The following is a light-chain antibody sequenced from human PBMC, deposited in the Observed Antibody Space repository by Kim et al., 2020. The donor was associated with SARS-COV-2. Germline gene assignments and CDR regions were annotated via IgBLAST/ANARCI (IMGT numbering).Light chain of an antibody. V-gene: IGLV2-14*03. Sequence: GQSITISCTGTSSDVGGYNYVSWYQQHPGEAPKLMIYDVSNRPSGVSNRFSGSKSGNTGSLTISGLQAEDEADYYCSSYTSSSNWVFGGGTQLTVL. CDR3: SSYTSSSNWV. CDR1: SSDVGGYNY. J-gene: IGLJ3*02. CDR2: DVS.